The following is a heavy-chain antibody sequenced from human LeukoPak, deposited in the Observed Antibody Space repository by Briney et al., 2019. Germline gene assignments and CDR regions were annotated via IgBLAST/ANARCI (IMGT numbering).Heavy chain of an antibody. CDR3: ARDSTSSPGWFDP. CDR1: GGSLTVGGYY. Sequence: TSETLSLTCTVSGGSLTVGGYYWTWIRQHPGKGLEWIGYIYYTGTTYYNPSLKSRLTISVDTSKNQFYLKLSSVTAADTAVYYCARDSTSSPGWFDPWGQGTLVTVSS. CDR2: IYYTGTT. D-gene: IGHD2-2*01. V-gene: IGHV4-31*03. J-gene: IGHJ5*02.